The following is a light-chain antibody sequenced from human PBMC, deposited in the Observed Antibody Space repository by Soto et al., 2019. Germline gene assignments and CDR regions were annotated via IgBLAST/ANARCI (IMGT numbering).Light chain of an antibody. J-gene: IGLJ1*01. Sequence: QSALTQPPSASGTPGQRVTISCSASSGSLAVDWYQHLPGTDPKLLIQTNHQRPSGVPDRFSGSKSGTSASLAISGRQSEDDADYYCAAWDDSLNGLYVFGTGTKLTVL. CDR2: TNH. CDR3: AAWDDSLNGLYV. V-gene: IGLV1-44*01. CDR1: SGSLA.